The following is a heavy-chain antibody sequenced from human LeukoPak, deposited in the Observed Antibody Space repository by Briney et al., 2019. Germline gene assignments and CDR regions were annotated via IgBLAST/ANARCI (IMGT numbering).Heavy chain of an antibody. Sequence: GESLKISCKGSGYSFTGYWIAWVRQMPGKGLEWMGIIYPGDSDTTYSPSFQGQVTISADKSVSTAYLQWSSLKASDTAMYYCAGSHDSGDYGLDYWGQGTLVTVSS. CDR1: GYSFTGYW. CDR3: AGSHDSGDYGLDY. J-gene: IGHJ4*02. D-gene: IGHD4-17*01. V-gene: IGHV5-51*01. CDR2: IYPGDSDT.